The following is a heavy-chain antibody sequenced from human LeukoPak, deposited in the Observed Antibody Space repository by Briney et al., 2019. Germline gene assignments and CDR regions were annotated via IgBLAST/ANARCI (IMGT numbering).Heavy chain of an antibody. V-gene: IGHV4-34*01. CDR1: GGSFSGYY. CDR3: ARGGYSYGSVTYNWFDP. D-gene: IGHD5-18*01. J-gene: IGHJ5*02. Sequence: PETLSLTCAVYGGSFSGYYCNWIRQPPGKGLEWIGEINHSGSTNYNPSLKSRVTMSVDTSKNQFSLKLNSVTAADTAVYYCARGGYSYGSVTYNWFDPWGQGTLVTVSS. CDR2: INHSGST.